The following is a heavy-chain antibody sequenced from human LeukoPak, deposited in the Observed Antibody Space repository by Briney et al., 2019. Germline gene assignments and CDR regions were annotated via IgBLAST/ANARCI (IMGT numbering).Heavy chain of an antibody. J-gene: IGHJ4*02. CDR3: ARDGYSYGV. V-gene: IGHV1-69*04. D-gene: IGHD5-18*01. CDR2: IIPILGIA. Sequence: ASVKVSCKASGGTFSSYAISWVRQAPGQRLEWMGSIIPILGIANYAQKFQGRVTITADKSTSTAYMELSSLRSEDTAVYYCARDGYSYGVWGQGTLVTVSS. CDR1: GGTFSSYA.